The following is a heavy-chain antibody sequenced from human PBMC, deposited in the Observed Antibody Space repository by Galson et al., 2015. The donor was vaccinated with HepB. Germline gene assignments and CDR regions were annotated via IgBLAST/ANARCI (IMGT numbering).Heavy chain of an antibody. CDR3: ARAPLLGLAQDWFDP. V-gene: IGHV3-74*01. J-gene: IGHJ5*02. CDR1: GFTFSSYW. Sequence: SLRLSCAASGFTFSSYWMHWVRQAPGKGLVWVSRINSDGSSTSYADSVKGRFTISRDNAKNTLYLQMNSLRAEDTAVYYCARAPLLGLAQDWFDPWGQGTLVTVSS. D-gene: IGHD6-19*01. CDR2: INSDGSST.